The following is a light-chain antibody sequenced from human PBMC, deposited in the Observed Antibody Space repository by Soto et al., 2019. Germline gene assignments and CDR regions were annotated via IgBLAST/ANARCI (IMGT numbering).Light chain of an antibody. CDR3: SSYTTSSPLHVV. CDR2: DVT. J-gene: IGLJ2*01. CDR1: SSDLGGYDY. V-gene: IGLV2-14*03. Sequence: QSALTQPASVSGSPGQSITISCTGTSSDLGGYDYVSGYQHHPGKAPKLMIYDVTNRPSRVSNRFSGSKSGNTASLTISGLQAEDEAEYYCSSYTTSSPLHVVFGGGTKVTVL.